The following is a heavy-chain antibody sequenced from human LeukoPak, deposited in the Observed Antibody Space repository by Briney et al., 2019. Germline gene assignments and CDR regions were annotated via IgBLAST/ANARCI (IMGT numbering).Heavy chain of an antibody. D-gene: IGHD3-16*01. Sequence: QPGGSLRLSCAASGFTFSSYEMKWVRQAPGKGLEWVSFISGSGSTINYADSVKGRFTISRDNANTSLYLPMNSLRVEDTTVYYCTGDTYGLNYWGPRTLVTVSS. CDR2: ISGSGSTI. CDR3: TGDTYGLNY. V-gene: IGHV3-48*03. J-gene: IGHJ4*03. CDR1: GFTFSSYE.